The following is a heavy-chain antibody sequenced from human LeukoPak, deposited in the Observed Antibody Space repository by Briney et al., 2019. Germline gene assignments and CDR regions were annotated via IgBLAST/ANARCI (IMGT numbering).Heavy chain of an antibody. Sequence: GGSLRLSCAASGFTFSSYAMSWVRQAPGKGLEWVSAISGSGGSTYYADSLKGRFTISRDNSKNTLYLQMNSLRAEDTAVYYCAKATDYYDGTGYYHRPDYWGQGTLVTVSS. CDR2: ISGSGGST. D-gene: IGHD3-22*01. CDR1: GFTFSSYA. V-gene: IGHV3-23*01. CDR3: AKATDYYDGTGYYHRPDY. J-gene: IGHJ4*02.